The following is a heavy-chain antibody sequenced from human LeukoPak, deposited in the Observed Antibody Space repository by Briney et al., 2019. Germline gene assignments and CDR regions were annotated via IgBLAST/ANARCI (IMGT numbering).Heavy chain of an antibody. CDR2: IYTSGST. Sequence: SQTLSLTCTVSGGSIISGSYYWSWIRQPAGKGLEWIGRIYTSGSTNYNPSLKGRVPIAVDTSKNQFSLKLSSVTAADTVVYYCARAASYYYSSGSYYKDYYYYYMDVWGKGTTVTVSS. D-gene: IGHD3-10*01. CDR1: GGSIISGSYY. CDR3: ARAASYYYSSGSYYKDYYYYYMDV. J-gene: IGHJ6*03. V-gene: IGHV4-61*02.